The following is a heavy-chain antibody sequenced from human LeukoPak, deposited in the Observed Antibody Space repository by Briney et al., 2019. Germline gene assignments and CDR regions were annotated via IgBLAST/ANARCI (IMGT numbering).Heavy chain of an antibody. D-gene: IGHD6-6*01. Sequence: KTSEALSLTCAVYGGSFSGYYWSWIRQPPGKGLEWIGEINHSGSTNYNPSLKSRVTISVDTSKNQFSLKLSSVTAADTAVYYCASLGLYSSSSGWFDPWGQGTLVTVSS. CDR2: INHSGST. CDR1: GGSFSGYY. CDR3: ASLGLYSSSSGWFDP. J-gene: IGHJ5*02. V-gene: IGHV4-34*01.